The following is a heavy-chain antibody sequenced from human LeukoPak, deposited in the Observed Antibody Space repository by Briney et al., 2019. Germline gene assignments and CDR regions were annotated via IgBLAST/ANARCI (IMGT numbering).Heavy chain of an antibody. V-gene: IGHV3-74*01. Sequence: GGSLRLSCAASGFTFSSHWMQWVRQAPGEGLVWVSRINSDGSDTNYADSVKGRFTISRDNAKNTVYLQVNSLRVEDTAVYYCARGSHHFDSWGQGTLVTVSS. CDR3: ARGSHHFDS. CDR2: INSDGSDT. CDR1: GFTFSSHW. J-gene: IGHJ5*01.